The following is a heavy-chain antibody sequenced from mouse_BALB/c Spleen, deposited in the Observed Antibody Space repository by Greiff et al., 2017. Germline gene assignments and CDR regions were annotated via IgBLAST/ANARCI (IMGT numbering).Heavy chain of an antibody. V-gene: IGHV5-4*02. D-gene: IGHD2-1*01. Sequence: EVQRVESGGGLVKPGGSLKLSCAASGFTFSDYYMYWVRQTPEKRLEWVATISDGGSYTYYPDSVKGRFTISRDNAKNNLYLQMSSLKSEDTAMYYCARGYYGNYGAWFAYWGQGTLVTVSA. CDR1: GFTFSDYY. J-gene: IGHJ3*01. CDR2: ISDGGSYT. CDR3: ARGYYGNYGAWFAY.